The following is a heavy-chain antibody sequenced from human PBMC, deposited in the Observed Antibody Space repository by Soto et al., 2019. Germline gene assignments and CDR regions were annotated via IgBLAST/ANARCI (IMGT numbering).Heavy chain of an antibody. J-gene: IGHJ6*02. CDR3: ARGPAVVVEPAATGAWSYGYYYYGMDV. Sequence: LSLSCAAPGFTFSSYEMNWVRQSAGKAREWVSYISSSGSTIYYADSVKGRFTISRDNAKNSLYLQMNSLRAEDTAVYYCARGPAVVVEPAATGAWSYGYYYYGMDVWGQGTTVTVSS. CDR2: ISSSGSTI. V-gene: IGHV3-48*03. CDR1: GFTFSSYE. D-gene: IGHD2-2*01.